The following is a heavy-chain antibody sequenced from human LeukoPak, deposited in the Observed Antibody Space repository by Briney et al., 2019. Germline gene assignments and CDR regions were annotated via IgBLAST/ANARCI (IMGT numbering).Heavy chain of an antibody. CDR1: GYTFTGYY. CDR2: INPNSGGT. Sequence: ASVKVSCKASGYTFTGYYMHWVRQAPGQGLEWMGWINPNSGGTNYARKFQGRVTMTRDTSISTAYMELSRLRSDDTAMYYCAKAWEMRTIGAFDVWGQGTMVIVSS. V-gene: IGHV1-2*02. D-gene: IGHD1-26*01. J-gene: IGHJ3*01. CDR3: AKAWEMRTIGAFDV.